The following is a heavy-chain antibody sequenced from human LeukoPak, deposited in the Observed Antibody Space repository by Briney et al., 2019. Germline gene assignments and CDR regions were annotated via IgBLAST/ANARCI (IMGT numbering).Heavy chain of an antibody. D-gene: IGHD3-22*01. CDR3: ARDITMIVVGKGGSDY. Sequence: GGSLRLSCAASGFTFSSYGMHWVRQAPGKGLEWVAVISYDGSNKYYADSVKGRFTISRDNAKNSLYLQMISLRAEDTAVYYCARDITMIVVGKGGSDYWGQGTLVTVSS. V-gene: IGHV3-30*03. CDR1: GFTFSSYG. CDR2: ISYDGSNK. J-gene: IGHJ4*02.